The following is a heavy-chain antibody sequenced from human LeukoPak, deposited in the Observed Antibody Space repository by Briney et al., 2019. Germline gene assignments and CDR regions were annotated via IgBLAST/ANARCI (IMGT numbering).Heavy chain of an antibody. CDR3: ARDYCSGGSCYPLNWFDP. V-gene: IGHV4-34*01. CDR2: INHSGST. CDR1: GGSFSGYY. J-gene: IGHJ5*02. Sequence: SETLSLTCAVYGGSFSGYYWSWIRQPPGKGLKWIGEINHSGSTNYNPSLKSRVTISVDTSKNQFSLKLSSVTAADTAVYYCARDYCSGGSCYPLNWFDPWGQGTLVTVSS. D-gene: IGHD2-15*01.